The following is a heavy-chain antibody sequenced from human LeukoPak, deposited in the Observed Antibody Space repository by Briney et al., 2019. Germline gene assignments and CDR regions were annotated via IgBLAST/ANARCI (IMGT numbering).Heavy chain of an antibody. Sequence: RGGSLRLSCAATGCTFNSYAMSWVRQAPGKGLECVSAIIGSGGSTYYADSVKGRFTISRDNSKDTLYLQMNSLRAEDTAVYYCAKEYCSTTSCYTVYWGQGTLVTVSS. J-gene: IGHJ4*02. V-gene: IGHV3-23*01. CDR2: IIGSGGST. CDR1: GCTFNSYA. CDR3: AKEYCSTTSCYTVY. D-gene: IGHD2-2*02.